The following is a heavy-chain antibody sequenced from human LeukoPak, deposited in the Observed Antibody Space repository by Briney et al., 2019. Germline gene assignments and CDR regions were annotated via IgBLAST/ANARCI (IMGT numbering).Heavy chain of an antibody. CDR1: GGSISSHY. J-gene: IGHJ4*02. CDR2: IYYSGST. CDR3: ARGNDYGDPLYDY. Sequence: PSETLSLTCTVSGGSISSHYWSWLRQPPGKGLEWIGYIYYSGSTNYNPSLKSRVTISVDTSKNQFSLKLSSVTAADTAVYYCARGNDYGDPLYDYWGQGTLVTVSS. V-gene: IGHV4-59*11. D-gene: IGHD4-17*01.